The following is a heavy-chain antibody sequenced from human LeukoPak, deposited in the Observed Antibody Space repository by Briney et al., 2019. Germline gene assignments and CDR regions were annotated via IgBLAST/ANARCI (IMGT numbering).Heavy chain of an antibody. CDR1: GVSISSYY. J-gene: IGHJ4*02. CDR2: IYYSGST. Sequence: SETLSLTCTVSGVSISSYYWSWIRQPPGKGLEWIGYIYYSGSTNYNPSLKSRVTISVDTSKNQFSLKLSSVTAADTAVYYCARVVSDKNTELYADWGQGTLVTVSS. CDR3: ARVVSDKNTELYAD. V-gene: IGHV4-59*01. D-gene: IGHD3-10*01.